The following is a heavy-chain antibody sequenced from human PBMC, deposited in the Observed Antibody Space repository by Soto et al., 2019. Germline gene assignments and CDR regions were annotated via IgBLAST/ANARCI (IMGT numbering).Heavy chain of an antibody. D-gene: IGHD4-17*01. Sequence: GGSLRLSCAASGFTFHNYWMGWVRQTPDKGLEWVANIKPDGSDKYYVDSVKGRFTISRDNAKNSLYLQMNSLRTEDTAVYYCARGGGPFMNSVTNPFDYWGQGTLVTVSS. CDR2: IKPDGSDK. CDR1: GFTFHNYW. V-gene: IGHV3-7*05. CDR3: ARGGGPFMNSVTNPFDY. J-gene: IGHJ4*02.